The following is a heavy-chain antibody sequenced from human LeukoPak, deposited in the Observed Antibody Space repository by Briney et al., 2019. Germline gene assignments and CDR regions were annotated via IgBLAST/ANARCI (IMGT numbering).Heavy chain of an antibody. V-gene: IGHV3-74*01. CDR1: GFTFSSNW. CDR2: VNRDGSGT. J-gene: IGHJ4*02. CDR3: ATSLGPLTDY. D-gene: IGHD7-27*01. Sequence: GGSLRLSCAPPGFTFSSNWMHRVRQAPGKGLVWVSRVNRDGSGTSYADSVKGRFTISRDNAKNTLYLQMNSLRAEDTAVYYCATSLGPLTDYWGQGTLVTVSS.